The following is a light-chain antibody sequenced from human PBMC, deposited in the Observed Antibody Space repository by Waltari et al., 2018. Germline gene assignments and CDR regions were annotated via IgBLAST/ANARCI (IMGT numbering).Light chain of an antibody. CDR3: QQYYSIPYT. V-gene: IGKV4-1*01. CDR2: WAS. Sequence: DIVMTQSPDSLAVSLGERATINCKSSQSVLYSSNNNNYVAWYQQKPGQPPKLLIYWASTRESGVPDRFSGSGSGTDFTLTISSLQAEDVAVYYCQQYYSIPYTFGQGTKLEIK. J-gene: IGKJ2*01. CDR1: QSVLYSSNNNNY.